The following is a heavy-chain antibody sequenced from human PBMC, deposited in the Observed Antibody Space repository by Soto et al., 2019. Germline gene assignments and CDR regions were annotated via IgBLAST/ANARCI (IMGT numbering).Heavy chain of an antibody. J-gene: IGHJ3*02. CDR1: GYRFTNYW. CDR2: IYPGDSDT. V-gene: IGHV5-51*01. CDR3: ASTDIASKIDDGRDAFDI. Sequence: GESLKISCKGSGYRFTNYWIGWVRQMPGKGLEWMGVIYPGDSDTRYSPSFQGQVTISADKSISTAYLQWSSLKASDTAIYYCASTDIASKIDDGRDAFDIWGQGTMVTVSS. D-gene: IGHD5-12*01.